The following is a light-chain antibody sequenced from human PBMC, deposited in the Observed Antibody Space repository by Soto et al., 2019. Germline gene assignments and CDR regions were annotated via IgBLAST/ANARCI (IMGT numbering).Light chain of an antibody. CDR3: QQYSSYPWT. Sequence: DIQMTQSPSTLSASVGDRVTITCRASQSISSWLAWYQQKPGKGPKLLMYMASSLESGVPSRFSGSESATEFTLTISSLQPDDFATYYCQQYSSYPWTVGQGTKVEIK. CDR2: MAS. CDR1: QSISSW. V-gene: IGKV1-5*03. J-gene: IGKJ1*01.